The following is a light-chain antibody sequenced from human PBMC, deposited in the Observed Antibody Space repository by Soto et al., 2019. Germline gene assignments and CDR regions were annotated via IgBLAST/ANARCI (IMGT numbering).Light chain of an antibody. Sequence: QAVVTQPPSVSGAPGQRVTVSCTGSSSNIGAGYDVHWYQQLPGTAPKLLIYGNSNRPSGVPDRFSGSKSGTSASLAITGLQADDEADYYCQSYDSSLSGGVFGGGTQLTVL. CDR1: SSNIGAGYD. CDR3: QSYDSSLSGGV. V-gene: IGLV1-40*01. J-gene: IGLJ3*02. CDR2: GNS.